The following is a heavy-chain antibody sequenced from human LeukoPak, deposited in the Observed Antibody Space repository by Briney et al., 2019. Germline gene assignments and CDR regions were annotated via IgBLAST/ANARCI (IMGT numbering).Heavy chain of an antibody. D-gene: IGHD2-15*01. Sequence: PGGSLRLSCAASGFTFSSYGMHWVRQAPGKGLEWVAVISCDGSNKYYADSVKGRFTISRDNSKNTLYLQMNSLRAEDTAVYYCAKASVVAATPDYWGQGTLVTVSS. CDR1: GFTFSSYG. CDR2: ISCDGSNK. V-gene: IGHV3-30*18. CDR3: AKASVVAATPDY. J-gene: IGHJ4*02.